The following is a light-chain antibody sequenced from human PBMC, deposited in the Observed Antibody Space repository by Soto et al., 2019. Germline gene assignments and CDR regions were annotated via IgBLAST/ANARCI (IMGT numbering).Light chain of an antibody. Sequence: DIQMTQSPSSLSASVGDRVTITCRASQGISNYLAWYQQKPGKVPKLLIYAASTLQSGVPSRFRGGGFGTVFPLPIGSLQPEVVATYYCKKYNGALGTFGQGT. J-gene: IGKJ1*01. CDR3: KKYNGALGT. V-gene: IGKV1-27*01. CDR1: QGISNY. CDR2: AAS.